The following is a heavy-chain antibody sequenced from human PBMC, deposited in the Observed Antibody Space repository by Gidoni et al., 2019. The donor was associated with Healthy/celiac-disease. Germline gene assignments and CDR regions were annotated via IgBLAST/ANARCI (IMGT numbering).Heavy chain of an antibody. J-gene: IGHJ6*02. D-gene: IGHD2-2*01. CDR2: IWYDGSNK. CDR1: GFHLRCDG. Sequence: QVQLVESGGGVVQPGRSRSPSCSAGGFHLRCDGLHWVRPAPGQGLEWVAVIWYDGSNKYYADSVKGRFTISRDNSKNTLYLQMNSLRAEDTAVYYCARAPYCSSTSCSKSGNYGMDVWGQGTTVTVSS. CDR3: ARAPYCSSTSCSKSGNYGMDV. V-gene: IGHV3-33*08.